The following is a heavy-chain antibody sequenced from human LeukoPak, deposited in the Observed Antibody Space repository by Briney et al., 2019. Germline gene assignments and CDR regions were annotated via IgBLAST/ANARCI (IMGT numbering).Heavy chain of an antibody. V-gene: IGHV3-21*04. D-gene: IGHD3-22*01. CDR3: TRDQFFDYDNDDAFDV. J-gene: IGHJ3*01. CDR1: GFTFSQYW. Sequence: GGSLRLSCAASGFTFSQYWMSWVRQAPGKGLEWVSSMTSSRYIYYADSVKGRFTISRDDANNLVFLQMHSLRAEDTAIYYCTRDQFFDYDNDDAFDVWGQGTKVIVSS. CDR2: MTSSRYI.